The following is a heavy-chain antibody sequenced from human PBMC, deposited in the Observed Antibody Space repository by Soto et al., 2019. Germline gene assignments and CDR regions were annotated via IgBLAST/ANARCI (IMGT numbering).Heavy chain of an antibody. CDR3: AKASTYQYVWGSFRYYFDY. J-gene: IGHJ4*02. CDR1: GFTFNTYA. Sequence: AXESLTLAWPASGFTFNTYATSWVRQAPGKGLEWVSGISGSVDRTHYPDSVKGRFTISRDNSKNTLYLQMNSLRAEDTAVYYCAKASTYQYVWGSFRYYFDYWGQGALVTVSS. D-gene: IGHD3-16*02. V-gene: IGHV3-23*01. CDR2: ISGSVDRT.